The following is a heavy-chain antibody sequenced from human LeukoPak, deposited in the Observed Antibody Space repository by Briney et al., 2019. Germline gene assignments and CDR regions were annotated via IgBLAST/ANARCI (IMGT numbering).Heavy chain of an antibody. CDR2: IRSSSSTL. Sequence: PGGSLRLSCAASGFTFSSYSMSWVRQAPGKGLEWVAYIRSSSSTLHYADPVKGRFTISRDNAKNSLYLQMNSLRDEDTAVYYCARDGRPFDIWGQGTMVTVPS. J-gene: IGHJ3*02. V-gene: IGHV3-48*02. CDR3: ARDGRPFDI. CDR1: GFTFSSYS.